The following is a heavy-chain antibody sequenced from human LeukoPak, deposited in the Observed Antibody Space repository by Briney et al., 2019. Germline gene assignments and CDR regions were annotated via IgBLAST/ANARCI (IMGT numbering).Heavy chain of an antibody. CDR3: AKETGANPFDY. CDR1: GFTFSSYA. D-gene: IGHD1-26*01. Sequence: GGSLRLSCAASGFTFSSYAMSWVRQAPGKGLEWASGISGSGGSTYYADSVKGRFTISRDISKNTLYVQMNSLRAEDAAVYYCAKETGANPFDYWGQGTLVTVSS. J-gene: IGHJ4*02. CDR2: ISGSGGST. V-gene: IGHV3-23*01.